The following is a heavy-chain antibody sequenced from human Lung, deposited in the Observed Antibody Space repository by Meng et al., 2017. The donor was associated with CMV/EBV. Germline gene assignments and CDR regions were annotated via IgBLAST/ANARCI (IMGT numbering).Heavy chain of an antibody. CDR3: AKDQQSPFSYYFYGMDV. CDR1: GFNFSNYG. J-gene: IGHJ6*02. V-gene: IGHV3-33*06. CDR2: IWYDGSHR. Sequence: RISCAAAGFNFSNYGIHWVRQAPGKGLEWVAIIWYDGSHRYYADSVQGRFTISRDNSKNTVHLQMNSLRAEDTAVYYCAKDQQSPFSYYFYGMDVWGQGXTVTVSS. D-gene: IGHD1/OR15-1a*01.